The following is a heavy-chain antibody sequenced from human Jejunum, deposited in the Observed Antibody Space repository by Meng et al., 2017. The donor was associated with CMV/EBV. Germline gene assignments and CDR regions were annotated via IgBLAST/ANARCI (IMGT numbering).Heavy chain of an antibody. CDR3: ARDKAGYKNCDS. Sequence: QVQLQESGPGLVEPSQPLSLTCTVSGGSIASDDYWWSWIRQPPGKGLEWIGYIYHKGHTYYNPSLRSRISISVDTSKNQFSLRLNSVTAADTAVYYCARDKAGYKNCDSWGQGTLVTVSS. J-gene: IGHJ5*01. V-gene: IGHV4-30-4*08. CDR1: GGSIASDDYW. CDR2: IYHKGHT. D-gene: IGHD5-24*01.